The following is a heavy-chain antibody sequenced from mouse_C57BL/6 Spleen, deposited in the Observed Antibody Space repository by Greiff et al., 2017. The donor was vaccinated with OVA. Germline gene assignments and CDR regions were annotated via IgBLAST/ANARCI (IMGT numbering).Heavy chain of an antibody. J-gene: IGHJ3*01. V-gene: IGHV1-50*01. CDR1: GYTFTSYW. Sequence: QVQLQQPGAELVKPGASVKLSCKASGYTFTSYWMPWVKQRPGQGLEWIGAIDPSDSYTNYNQKFKGKATLTVDTSSSTAYMQLSSLTSEDSAVYYCARSRYYGSSYGFAYWGQGTLVTVSA. CDR2: IDPSDSYT. D-gene: IGHD1-1*01. CDR3: ARSRYYGSSYGFAY.